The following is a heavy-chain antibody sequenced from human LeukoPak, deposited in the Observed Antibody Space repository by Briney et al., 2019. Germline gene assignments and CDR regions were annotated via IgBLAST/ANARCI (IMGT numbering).Heavy chain of an antibody. Sequence: SQTLSLTCAISGDSVSSNSAVWNWIRQSPSSGLEWLGRTYYRSKWYDDYAESVKSRIIINPDTSKNQVSLQLNSVTPEDTAVYYCARDAVNLVRGVISGTNYYSYYYMDVWGKGTTVTVSS. CDR3: ARDAVNLVRGVISGTNYYSYYYMDV. J-gene: IGHJ6*03. D-gene: IGHD3-10*01. CDR2: TYYRSKWYD. CDR1: GDSVSSNSAV. V-gene: IGHV6-1*01.